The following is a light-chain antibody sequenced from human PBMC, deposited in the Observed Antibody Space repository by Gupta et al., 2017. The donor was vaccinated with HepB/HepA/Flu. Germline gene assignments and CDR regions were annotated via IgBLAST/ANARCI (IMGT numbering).Light chain of an antibody. CDR2: GAF. CDR1: QTVDSGY. Sequence: DIVLTQSPGALSLSPGERAILSCRASQTVDSGYLAWYQQKPGQAPRLLIDGAFSRATGIPDRFSGSGSGTEFTLTISRLEPEDFAVYYCHQYGISFPWTFGQGTKVEIK. CDR3: HQYGISFPWT. V-gene: IGKV3-20*01. J-gene: IGKJ1*01.